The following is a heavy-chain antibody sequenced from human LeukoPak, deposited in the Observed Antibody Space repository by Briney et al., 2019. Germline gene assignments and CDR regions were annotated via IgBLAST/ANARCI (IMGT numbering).Heavy chain of an antibody. CDR3: AAHCSSTSCYVVDY. V-gene: IGHV1-69*13. CDR2: IIPIFGTA. Sequence: ASVKVSCKASGGTFSSYAISWVRQAPGQGLEWMGGIIPIFGTANYAQKFQGRVTITADESTSTAYMELSSLRSEDTAVYYCAAHCSSTSCYVVDYWGQGTLVTVSS. D-gene: IGHD2-2*01. CDR1: GGTFSSYA. J-gene: IGHJ4*02.